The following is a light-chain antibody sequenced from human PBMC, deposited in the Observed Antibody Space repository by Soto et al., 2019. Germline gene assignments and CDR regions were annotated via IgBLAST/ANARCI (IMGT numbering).Light chain of an antibody. CDR1: QGISSY. J-gene: IGKJ1*01. V-gene: IGKV1-8*01. Sequence: AIRMTQSPSSLSASTGDRVTITCRASQGISSYLAWYQQKPGKAPKLLIDAASTLQSGVPSRFSGSGFGTDFTLTTSWLQSEDFATYYCQQYYSYPQTCGQGTKVEIK. CDR2: AAS. CDR3: QQYYSYPQT.